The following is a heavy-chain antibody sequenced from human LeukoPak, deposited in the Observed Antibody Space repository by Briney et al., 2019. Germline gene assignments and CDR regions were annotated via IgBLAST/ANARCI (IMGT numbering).Heavy chain of an antibody. CDR2: ISSSGSYI. CDR1: GFTFSSYA. CDR3: ARLQWLRTGRDFLDY. D-gene: IGHD5-12*01. J-gene: IGHJ4*02. V-gene: IGHV3-21*06. Sequence: GGSLRLSCAASGFTFSSYAIQWVRQAPGKGLEWVSSISSSGSYIYYADSVKGRFTISRDNAKNSLDLQMNSLRVEDTAVYYCARLQWLRTGRDFLDYWGQGTLVTVSS.